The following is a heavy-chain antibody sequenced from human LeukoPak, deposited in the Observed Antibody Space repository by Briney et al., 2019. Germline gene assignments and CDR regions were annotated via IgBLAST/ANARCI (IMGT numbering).Heavy chain of an antibody. Sequence: ASVKVSCKASGGTFSSYTISWVRLAPGQGLEWMGRIIPILGIANYAQKFQGRVTITADKSTSTAYMELSSLRSEDTAVYYCARAYYYDSSGYFERDYWGQGTLVTVSS. V-gene: IGHV1-69*02. D-gene: IGHD3-22*01. CDR3: ARAYYYDSSGYFERDY. CDR1: GGTFSSYT. J-gene: IGHJ4*02. CDR2: IIPILGIA.